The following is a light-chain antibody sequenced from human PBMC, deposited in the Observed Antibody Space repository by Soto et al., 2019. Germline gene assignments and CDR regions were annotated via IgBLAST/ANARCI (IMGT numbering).Light chain of an antibody. Sequence: QSVLTQSSSASASLGSSVKLTCTLSSGHSSYIIAWHQQQPGKAPRYLMKLEGSGSYNKGSRVPDRFSGSSSGADRYLTISTLQSEDEADYYCETWDSNTRVFGGGTQLTVL. V-gene: IGLV4-60*03. CDR3: ETWDSNTRV. CDR2: LEGSGSY. J-gene: IGLJ3*02. CDR1: SGHSSYI.